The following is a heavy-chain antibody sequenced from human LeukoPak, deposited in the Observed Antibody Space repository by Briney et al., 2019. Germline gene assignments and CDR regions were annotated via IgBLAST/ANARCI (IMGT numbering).Heavy chain of an antibody. D-gene: IGHD6-13*01. CDR1: GFTFSSYS. Sequence: GGSLRLSCAASGFTFSSYSMNWVRQAPGKGLEWVSSISSSSSYIYYADSVKGRFTISRDNAKNSLYLQMNSLRAEDTAVYYCAREAGIAAAGNAWGQGTLVTVSS. J-gene: IGHJ5*02. CDR3: AREAGIAAAGNA. CDR2: ISSSSSYI. V-gene: IGHV3-21*01.